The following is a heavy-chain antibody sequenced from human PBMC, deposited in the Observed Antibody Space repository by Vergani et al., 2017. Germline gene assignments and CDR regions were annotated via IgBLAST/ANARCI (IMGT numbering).Heavy chain of an antibody. CDR2: IYSGGST. CDR3: ARSPLYLLYYFDY. Sequence: EVQLVESGGGLVQPGGSLRLSCAASGFTVSSNYMSWVRQAPGKGLEWVSVIYSGGSTYYADSVKGRLTISRHNSKNTLYLQMNSLRAEDTAVYYCARSPLYLLYYFDYWGQGTLVTVSS. D-gene: IGHD2/OR15-2a*01. J-gene: IGHJ4*02. CDR1: GFTVSSNY. V-gene: IGHV3-53*04.